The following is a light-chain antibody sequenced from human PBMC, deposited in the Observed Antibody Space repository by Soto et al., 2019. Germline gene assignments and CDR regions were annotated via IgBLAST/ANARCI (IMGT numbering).Light chain of an antibody. CDR3: QQYGSSPRYT. J-gene: IGKJ2*01. CDR2: GAS. V-gene: IGKV3-20*01. Sequence: EIVLTQSPGTLSLSPGERATLSCRASQRVSSSYLAWYQQKPGQAPRLLIYGASSRATGIPDRFSGSGSGTHFTLTISRLEPEDFAVYYCQQYGSSPRYTFGQGTKLESK. CDR1: QRVSSSY.